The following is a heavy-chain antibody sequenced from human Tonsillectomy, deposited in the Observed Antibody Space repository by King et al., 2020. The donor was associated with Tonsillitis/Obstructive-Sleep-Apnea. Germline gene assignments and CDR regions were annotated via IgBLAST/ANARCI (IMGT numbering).Heavy chain of an antibody. J-gene: IGHJ1*01. D-gene: IGHD6-19*01. CDR3: TTEPSTAVTGIAH. CDR1: GFTFSYAW. CDR2: IKSKYNGGTT. Sequence: QLVQSGGGLVKPGGSLRLSCAASGFTFSYAWMNWVRQAPGKGLEWVGRIKSKYNGGTTDYAAPVKGRFTISRDDSNSTLYLQINSLKTEDTAVYYCTTEPSTAVTGIAHWGQGILVTVSS. V-gene: IGHV3-15*07.